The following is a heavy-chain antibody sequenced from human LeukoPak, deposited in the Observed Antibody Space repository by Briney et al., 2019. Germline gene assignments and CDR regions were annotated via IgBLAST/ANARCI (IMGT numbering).Heavy chain of an antibody. V-gene: IGHV4-34*01. J-gene: IGHJ4*02. CDR2: INHSAST. D-gene: IGHD4-17*01. CDR1: GGSFSGYY. CDR3: AKEGVGSGDYSN. Sequence: SETLSLTCAVYGGSFSGYYWCWIRQPPGKGLVWVGKINHSASTNYNPSLKSRVTISVDTSKNKSSLQLSSVPAADTAVYYCAKEGVGSGDYSNWGQGTLVTVSS.